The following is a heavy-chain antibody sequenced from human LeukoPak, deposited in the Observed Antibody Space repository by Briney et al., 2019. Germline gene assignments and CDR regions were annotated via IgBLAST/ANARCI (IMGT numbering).Heavy chain of an antibody. D-gene: IGHD6-19*01. Sequence: SVKVSCKASGGTFSSYAISWVRQAPGQGLEWMGGIIPIFGTANYAQKFQGRVTITTDESTSTAYMELSSLRSGDTAVYYCARELLMAQWPDYWGQGTLVTVSS. CDR2: IIPIFGTA. CDR1: GGTFSSYA. CDR3: ARELLMAQWPDY. J-gene: IGHJ4*02. V-gene: IGHV1-69*05.